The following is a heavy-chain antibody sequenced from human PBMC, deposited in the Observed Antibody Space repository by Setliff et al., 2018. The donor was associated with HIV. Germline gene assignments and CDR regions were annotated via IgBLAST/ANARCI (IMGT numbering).Heavy chain of an antibody. D-gene: IGHD6-6*01. Sequence: GASVKVSCKASGNSFISHYIHWVRQVPGQGLDWMGIISPSDGSTVYTQKFQGRVTMTRDTSTSIVYMELSSLRSEDTAVHYCARSRVAARMDSWGQGTLVTVSS. V-gene: IGHV1-46*01. CDR3: ARSRVAARMDS. J-gene: IGHJ4*02. CDR2: ISPSDGST. CDR1: GNSFISHY.